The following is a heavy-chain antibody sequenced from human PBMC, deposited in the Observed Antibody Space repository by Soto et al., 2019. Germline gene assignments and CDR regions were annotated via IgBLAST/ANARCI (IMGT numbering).Heavy chain of an antibody. D-gene: IGHD6-6*01. CDR1: GASISIDDYY. J-gene: IGHJ6*02. CDR2: TQYSGST. Sequence: QVQLQESGPGLVKPSQTLSLTCTVSGASISIDDYYWTWIRQPPGKGLEWLGNTQYSGSTYYNPSIKTRVTISLDTSKNQFSLKLSSVTAADTAMYYCVRGVAARTARLGMDLWGPGTTVAVSS. CDR3: VRGVAARTARLGMDL. V-gene: IGHV4-30-4*01.